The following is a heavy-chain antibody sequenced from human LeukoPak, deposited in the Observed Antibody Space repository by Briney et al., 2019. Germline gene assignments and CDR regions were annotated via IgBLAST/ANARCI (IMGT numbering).Heavy chain of an antibody. J-gene: IGHJ4*02. D-gene: IGHD3-3*01. CDR3: ATGPGKDGIRFFDY. V-gene: IGHV1-18*04. CDR1: GYTFTSNY. CDR2: ISAYNGNT. Sequence: ASVKVSCKAFGYTFTSNYMHWVRQAPGQGLEWMGWISAYNGNTNYAQKLQGRVTMTTDTSTSTAYMELRSLRSDDTAVYYCATGPGKDGIRFFDYWGQGTLVTVSS.